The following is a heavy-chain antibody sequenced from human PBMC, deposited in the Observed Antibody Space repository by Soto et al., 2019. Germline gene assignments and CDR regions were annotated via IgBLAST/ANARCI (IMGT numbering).Heavy chain of an antibody. D-gene: IGHD6-13*01. J-gene: IGHJ6*03. CDR1: GYTLTELS. V-gene: IGHV1-24*01. Sequence: GASVKVSCKVSGYTLTELSMHWVRQAPGKGLEWMGGFDPEDGETIYAQKFQGRVTMTEDTSTDTAYMELSSLRSEDTAVYYCATDWPGSPLMDVWGKGTTVTVSS. CDR2: FDPEDGET. CDR3: ATDWPGSPLMDV.